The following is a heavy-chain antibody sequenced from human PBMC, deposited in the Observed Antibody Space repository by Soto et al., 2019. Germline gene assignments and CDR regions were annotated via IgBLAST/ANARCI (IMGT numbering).Heavy chain of an antibody. CDR3: ARDQFYGSASSNYIYQYYYGMDV. V-gene: IGHV3-53*01. CDR2: VDSRGST. CDR1: GFTFSDYV. D-gene: IGHD3-10*01. Sequence: PGESLKISCVASGFTFSDYVMNWVRQAPGKGLEWVSLVDSRGSTYYADSVKGRFTISRDNSKNTLYLQMNSLRVEDTAVYYCARDQFYGSASSNYIYQYYYGMDVWGQGTTVTVSS. J-gene: IGHJ6*02.